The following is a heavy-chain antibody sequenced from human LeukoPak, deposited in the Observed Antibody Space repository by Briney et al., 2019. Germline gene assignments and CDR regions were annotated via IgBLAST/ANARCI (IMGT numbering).Heavy chain of an antibody. CDR3: ARARYSSSSFAFDI. D-gene: IGHD6-6*01. V-gene: IGHV4-34*01. CDR2: INHSGST. J-gene: IGHJ3*02. Sequence: SETLSLTCAVYGGSFSGYYWRWIRQPPGKGLEWIGEINHSGSTNYNPSLKSRVTISVDTSKNQFSLKLSSVTAADTAVYYCARARYSSSSFAFDIWGQGTMVTVSS. CDR1: GGSFSGYY.